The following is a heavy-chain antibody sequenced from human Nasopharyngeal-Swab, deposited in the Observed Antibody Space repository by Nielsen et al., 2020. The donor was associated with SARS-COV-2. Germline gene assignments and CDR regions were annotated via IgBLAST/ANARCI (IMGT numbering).Heavy chain of an antibody. Sequence: GESLKISCAASGFTFSSYAMSWVRQAPGKGLEWVSGVSGSGGTTKYADSVKGRFTISRDNSKNKLYLQMHSLRVEDTAVYYCAKDRYCSGGACYFSGFDYWGLGTLVTVS. CDR2: VSGSGGTT. CDR3: AKDRYCSGGACYFSGFDY. V-gene: IGHV3-23*01. J-gene: IGHJ4*02. D-gene: IGHD2-15*01. CDR1: GFTFSSYA.